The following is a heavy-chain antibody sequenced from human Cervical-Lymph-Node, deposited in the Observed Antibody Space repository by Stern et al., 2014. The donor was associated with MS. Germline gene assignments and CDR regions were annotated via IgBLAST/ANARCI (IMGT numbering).Heavy chain of an antibody. CDR3: ARGAGDNWFDP. D-gene: IGHD3-10*01. CDR2: IIPFVGTGTV. Sequence: VQLEESGADVKKPGSSVRVSCKASGGISWLRQAPGQGLEWMGGIIPFVGTGTVNYAQNFQGRLTIIAATSTNTTYMELSSLRFDDTAVYYCARGAGDNWFDPWGQGTLVSVSS. V-gene: IGHV1-69*06. CDR1: GG. J-gene: IGHJ5*02.